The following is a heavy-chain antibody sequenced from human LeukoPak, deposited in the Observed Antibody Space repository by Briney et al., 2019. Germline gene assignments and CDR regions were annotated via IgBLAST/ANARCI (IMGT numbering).Heavy chain of an antibody. CDR3: ATIGKVRSIEY. Sequence: PGGSLRLSCAVSGFTFSRYWMTWVRQAPGKGLEWVANINQDGSEKTYVDSVRGRFTISRDNAKNSLSLQMNSLRAEDTALYYCATIGKVRSIEYWGQGTLVTVSS. CDR1: GFTFSRYW. D-gene: IGHD1-26*01. J-gene: IGHJ4*02. CDR2: INQDGSEK. V-gene: IGHV3-7*01.